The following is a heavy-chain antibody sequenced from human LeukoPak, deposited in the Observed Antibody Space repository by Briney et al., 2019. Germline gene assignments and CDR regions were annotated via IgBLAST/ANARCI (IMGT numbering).Heavy chain of an antibody. V-gene: IGHV3-48*03. CDR1: GFTFSSYE. CDR2: ISSSGSTI. D-gene: IGHD3-10*01. J-gene: IGHJ4*02. CDR3: ARVGAGSYYKATDY. Sequence: GGSLRLSCAASGFTFSSYEMNWVRHAPGEGLEWVSYISSSGSTIYYADSVKGRFTISRDNAKNSLYLQMNSLRAEDTAVYYCARVGAGSYYKATDYWGQGTLVTVSS.